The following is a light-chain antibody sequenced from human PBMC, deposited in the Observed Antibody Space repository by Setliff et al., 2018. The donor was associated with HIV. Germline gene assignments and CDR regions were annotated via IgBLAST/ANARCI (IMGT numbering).Light chain of an antibody. V-gene: IGLV1-44*01. J-gene: IGLJ3*02. CDR1: SPNIGSNP. CDR2: TNN. CDR3: ATWDDSLNGLV. Sequence: ALTQPPSGSGTPGQRVTISCSGSSPNIGSNPVNWYQQLPGTAPKLLIYTNNQRPSGVPDRFSGSKSGTSASLAISRVQSEDEADYYCATWDDSLNGLVFGGGTK.